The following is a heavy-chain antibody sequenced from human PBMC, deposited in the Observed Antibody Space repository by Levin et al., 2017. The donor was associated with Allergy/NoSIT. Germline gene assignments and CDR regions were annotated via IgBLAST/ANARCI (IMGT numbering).Heavy chain of an antibody. V-gene: IGHV2-70*04. CDR1: GFSLSPSGMR. D-gene: IGHD1-1*01. J-gene: IGHJ4*02. CDR3: ARTPRGTGTLDY. Sequence: SGPTLVKPTQTLTLTCTFSGFSLSPSGMRVSWIRQPPGKALEWLARIDWDDDKFYSTSLKTRLTISKDTSKNQVVLTMTNMDPVDTATYYCARTPRGTGTLDYWGQGTLVTVSS. CDR2: IDWDDDK.